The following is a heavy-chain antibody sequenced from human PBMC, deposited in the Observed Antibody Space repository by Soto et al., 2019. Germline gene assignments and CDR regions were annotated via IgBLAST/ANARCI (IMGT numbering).Heavy chain of an antibody. V-gene: IGHV1-69*01. Sequence: QVQLVQSGAEVKKPGSSVKVSCKASGGTFSSYAISWVRQAPGQGLEWMGGIIPIFGTANYAQKFQGRVTITADESTSTAYMELSSLRSEDTAVYYCAIRGATTTRTGATNYYYYGMDVWGQGTTVTVSS. CDR3: AIRGATTTRTGATNYYYYGMDV. J-gene: IGHJ6*02. CDR1: GGTFSSYA. CDR2: IIPIFGTA. D-gene: IGHD1-26*01.